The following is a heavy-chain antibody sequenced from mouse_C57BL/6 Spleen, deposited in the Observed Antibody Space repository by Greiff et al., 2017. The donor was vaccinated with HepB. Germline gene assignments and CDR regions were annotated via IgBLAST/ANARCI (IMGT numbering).Heavy chain of an antibody. CDR1: GYAFSSYW. V-gene: IGHV1-80*01. Sequence: QVQLQQSGAELVKPGASVKISCKASGYAFSSYWMNWVKQRPGKGLEWIGQIYPGDGDTNYNGKFKGKATLTADKSSSTAYMQLSSLTSEDSAVYFCARSGRAGMYAMDYWGQGTSVTVSS. D-gene: IGHD3-2*02. CDR2: IYPGDGDT. CDR3: ARSGRAGMYAMDY. J-gene: IGHJ4*01.